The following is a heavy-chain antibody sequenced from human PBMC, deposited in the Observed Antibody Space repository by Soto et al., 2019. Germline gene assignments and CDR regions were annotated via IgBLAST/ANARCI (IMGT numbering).Heavy chain of an antibody. Sequence: DVQLAESGGGMVQPGGSLRLSCVASGFTFSSYDVHWVRQAPGKGLEYVSSISSNGGTTYYGNSVKGRFTISRDNSKNTLYLQMGSLRAEDMAVYYCVRRVSGNYDYWGQGTLVTVSS. CDR1: GFTFSSYD. D-gene: IGHD1-7*01. CDR3: VRRVSGNYDY. CDR2: ISSNGGTT. V-gene: IGHV3-64*01. J-gene: IGHJ4*02.